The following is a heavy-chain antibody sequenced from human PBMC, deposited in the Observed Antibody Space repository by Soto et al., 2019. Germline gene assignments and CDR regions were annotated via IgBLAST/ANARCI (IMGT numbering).Heavy chain of an antibody. D-gene: IGHD3-10*01. J-gene: IGHJ5*02. Sequence: WVSRINSDGTRTNYADYAMGRFTISRDNAKNSIYMSMNSMRAECTAVYLCAIGELRNYYKESWGQGPSVTVS. V-gene: IGHV3-74*01. CDR2: INSDGTRT. CDR3: AIGELRNYYKES.